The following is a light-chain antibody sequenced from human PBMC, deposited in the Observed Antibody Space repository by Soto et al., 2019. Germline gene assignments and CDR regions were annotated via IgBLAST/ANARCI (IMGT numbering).Light chain of an antibody. CDR3: QQSYSTSWT. J-gene: IGKJ1*01. Sequence: EMQMTQAPSSLCAPVGCRFTITRRASQSIRRYFNWYPQKPGKAPKILIYAASSLQSGVPSRFSGSGSGTDFTLTISSLQPEDFATYYCQQSYSTSWTFGQGPKVDIK. CDR1: QSIRRY. V-gene: IGKV1-39*01. CDR2: AAS.